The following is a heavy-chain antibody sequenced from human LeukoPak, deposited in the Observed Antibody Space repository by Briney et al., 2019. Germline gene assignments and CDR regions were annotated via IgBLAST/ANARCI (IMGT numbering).Heavy chain of an antibody. Sequence: SETLSLTCAVYGGSFSGYYWSWIRQPPGKGLEWIGEINHSGSTNYNPSLKSRVPISVDTSKNQFSLKLSSVTAADTAVYYCARGYGVYYGSGSYYRDYYYGMDVWGKGTTVTVSS. V-gene: IGHV4-34*01. CDR3: ARGYGVYYGSGSYYRDYYYGMDV. CDR1: GGSFSGYY. J-gene: IGHJ6*04. CDR2: INHSGST. D-gene: IGHD3-10*01.